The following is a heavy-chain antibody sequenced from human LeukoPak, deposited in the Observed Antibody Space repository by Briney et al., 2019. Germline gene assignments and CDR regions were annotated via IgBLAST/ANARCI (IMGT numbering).Heavy chain of an antibody. CDR2: ISAYNGNT. Sequence: ASVKVSCKATGYIFSSYGISWVRQAPGQGLEWMGWISAYNGNTNYAQKVQGRVNMTTDTSTDTAYMDLRSLRSDDTAVYYCAKEGGHSYDYFDYWGQGTLVTVSS. CDR3: AKEGGHSYDYFDY. D-gene: IGHD2-15*01. J-gene: IGHJ4*02. V-gene: IGHV1-18*01. CDR1: GYIFSSYG.